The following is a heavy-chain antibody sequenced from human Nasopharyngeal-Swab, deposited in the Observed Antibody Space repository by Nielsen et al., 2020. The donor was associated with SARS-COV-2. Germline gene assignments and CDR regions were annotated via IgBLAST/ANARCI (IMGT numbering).Heavy chain of an antibody. CDR2: IDPSGENK. D-gene: IGHD2-15*01. V-gene: IGHV3-11*01. Sequence: GESLKISCAASGFGLSDFYISWIRKAPVKGLEWIAYIDPSGENKYYAGSVKGRFTISRDNARNSVFLELNTLRADDSAVYYCTRKISFDMWGQGTKVTVSS. CDR3: TRKISFDM. J-gene: IGHJ3*02. CDR1: GFGLSDFY.